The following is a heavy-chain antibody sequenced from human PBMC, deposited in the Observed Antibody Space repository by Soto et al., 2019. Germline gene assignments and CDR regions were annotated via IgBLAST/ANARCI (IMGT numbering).Heavy chain of an antibody. CDR3: AKWPPSPKMGVTSH. V-gene: IGHV3-23*01. Sequence: EVQLLESGGGLAQPGGSLRLSCAASGFAFSSSAMAWIRQTPGKGLQWVSAITVAGGGIYYADSVKGRFTISRDNSKKTLYLQMNSRSAADTAQYFCAKWPPSPKMGVTSHWGQGTLVTVSS. CDR2: ITVAGGGI. D-gene: IGHD1-26*01. J-gene: IGHJ4*02. CDR1: GFAFSSSA.